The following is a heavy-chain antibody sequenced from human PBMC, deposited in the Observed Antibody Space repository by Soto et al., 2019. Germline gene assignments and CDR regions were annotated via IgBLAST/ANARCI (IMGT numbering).Heavy chain of an antibody. Sequence: GASVKVSCKASGYTFTSYYMHWVRQAPGQGLEWMGIINPSGGSTSYAQKFQGRVTMTRDTSTSTVYMELSSLRSEDTAVYYCARGAEDIVLMVYAIQIDYYYGMDVWGQGTTVTVSS. D-gene: IGHD2-8*01. CDR1: GYTFTSYY. CDR3: ARGAEDIVLMVYAIQIDYYYGMDV. J-gene: IGHJ6*02. V-gene: IGHV1-46*01. CDR2: INPSGGST.